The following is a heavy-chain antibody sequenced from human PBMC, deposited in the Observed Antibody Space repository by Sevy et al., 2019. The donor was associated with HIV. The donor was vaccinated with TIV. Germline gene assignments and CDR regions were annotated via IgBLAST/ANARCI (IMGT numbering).Heavy chain of an antibody. CDR2: LSFGCGEI. CDR1: GFTFSKYS. Sequence: GGSLRLSCAASGFTFSKYSMSWVRQPPGKGLEGVSTLSFGCGEINYADSVKGRFTISRDNSKSSVYLQMNNLRPGDTAVYYCAGEGCTKPHDYWGQGTLVTVSS. J-gene: IGHJ4*02. CDR3: AGEGCTKPHDY. V-gene: IGHV3-23*01. D-gene: IGHD2-8*01.